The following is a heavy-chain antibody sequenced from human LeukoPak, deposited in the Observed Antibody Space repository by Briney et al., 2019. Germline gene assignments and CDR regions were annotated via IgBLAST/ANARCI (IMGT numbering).Heavy chain of an antibody. Sequence: PGGSLRPSCAASGFTFDDYAMHWVRHAPGKGLEWVSGISWNSGSIGYADSVKGRFTISRDNAKNSLYLQMNSLRGEDTALYYCAKDATYSSGWTDYWGQGTLVTVSS. CDR3: AKDATYSSGWTDY. D-gene: IGHD6-19*01. CDR1: GFTFDDYA. J-gene: IGHJ4*02. V-gene: IGHV3-9*01. CDR2: ISWNSGSI.